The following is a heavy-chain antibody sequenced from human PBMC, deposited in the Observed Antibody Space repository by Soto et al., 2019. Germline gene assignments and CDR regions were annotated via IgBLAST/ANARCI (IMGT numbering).Heavy chain of an antibody. V-gene: IGHV1-18*01. D-gene: IGHD3-3*01. CDR2: ISAYNGNT. CDR1: GYTFTSYG. Sequence: ASVKVSCKASGYTFTSYGISWVRQAPGQGLEWMGWISAYNGNTNYAQNFQGRVTMTTDTSTSTAYMELRSLRSDDTAVYYCARDGNDFWSVTFYNWFDPWGQGTLVTVSS. CDR3: ARDGNDFWSVTFYNWFDP. J-gene: IGHJ5*02.